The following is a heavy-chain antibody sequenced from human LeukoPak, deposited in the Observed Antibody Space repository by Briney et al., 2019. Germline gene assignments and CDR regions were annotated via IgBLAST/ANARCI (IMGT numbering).Heavy chain of an antibody. V-gene: IGHV3-74*01. D-gene: IGHD4-17*01. J-gene: IGHJ4*02. CDR2: VNNVGTDT. CDR3: ANRLMTTGFDY. Sequence: GGSLRLSCAASGFTFSNYRMHWVRQAPGRGLVWVSHVNNVGTDTGYADSVKGRFTISRDNSKNTLYLQMNSLRAEDTAVYYCANRLMTTGFDYWGQGTLVTVSS. CDR1: GFTFSNYR.